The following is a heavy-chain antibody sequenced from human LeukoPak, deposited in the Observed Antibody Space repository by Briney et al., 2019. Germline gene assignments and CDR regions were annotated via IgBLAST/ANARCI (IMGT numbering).Heavy chain of an antibody. D-gene: IGHD3-16*01. CDR3: ARSQGRLGVVGGY. CDR1: GGSFSGYY. CDR2: INHSGST. V-gene: IGHV4-34*01. J-gene: IGHJ4*02. Sequence: SETLSLTCAVYGGSFSGYYWSWIRQPPGKGLEWIGEINHSGSTNYNPSLKSRVTISVDTSKNQFSLKLSSVTAADTAVYYCARSQGRLGVVGGYWGQGTLVTVSS.